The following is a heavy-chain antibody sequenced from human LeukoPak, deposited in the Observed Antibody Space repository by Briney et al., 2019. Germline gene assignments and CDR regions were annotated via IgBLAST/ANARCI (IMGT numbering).Heavy chain of an antibody. V-gene: IGHV1-2*02. CDR2: IYPNSGGT. CDR3: ATAAGSWDFDY. CDR1: GYAFTDCY. D-gene: IGHD6-13*01. Sequence: GASVKVSFKSSGYAFTDCYMHWVRQAPGQGLEWMGWIYPNSGGTNYAQKFQGRVTMTRDTSISTAYMELSGLRSDDTAEFFCATAAGSWDFDYWGQGTLVTVSS. J-gene: IGHJ4*02.